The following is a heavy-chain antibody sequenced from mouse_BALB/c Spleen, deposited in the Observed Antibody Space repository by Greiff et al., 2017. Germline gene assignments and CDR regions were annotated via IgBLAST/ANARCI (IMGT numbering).Heavy chain of an antibody. D-gene: IGHD4-1*02. J-gene: IGHJ4*01. Sequence: VQLKESGGGLVKPGGSLKLSCAASGFTFSDYYMYWVRQTPEKRLEWVATISDGGSYTYYPDSVKGRFTISRDNAKNNLYLQMSSLKSEDTAMNYCARGGGTTGTRAMDYWGQGTSVTVSS. CDR1: GFTFSDYY. V-gene: IGHV5-4*02. CDR3: ARGGGTTGTRAMDY. CDR2: ISDGGSYT.